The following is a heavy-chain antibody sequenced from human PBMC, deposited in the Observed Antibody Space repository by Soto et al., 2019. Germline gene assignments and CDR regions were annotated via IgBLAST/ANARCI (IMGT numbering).Heavy chain of an antibody. CDR1: GFTFNNYA. D-gene: IGHD3-9*01. Sequence: GVLRLSCAASGFTFNNYAMTWVRQAPGKGLEWVAAISGGGGGTYYADPVKGRFTISRDNSKNTLHLQMNNLRAEDTAIYYCVKDKKYDILSAWDALDIWGHGTLVTVSS. CDR3: VKDKKYDILSAWDALDI. V-gene: IGHV3-23*01. CDR2: ISGGGGGT. J-gene: IGHJ3*02.